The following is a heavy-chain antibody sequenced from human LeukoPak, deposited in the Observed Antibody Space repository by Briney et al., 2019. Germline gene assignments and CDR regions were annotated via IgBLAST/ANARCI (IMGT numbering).Heavy chain of an antibody. J-gene: IGHJ5*02. D-gene: IGHD2-15*01. CDR1: GFTFSSYW. Sequence: GGSLRLSCAASGFTFSSYWMSWVRQAPGKGLEWVANIKQDGSEKYYVDSVKGRFTISRDNAKNTVYLQMNSLRAEDTAVYYCARGIVVVVAATSNWFDPWGQGTLVTVSS. CDR2: IKQDGSEK. CDR3: ARGIVVVVAATSNWFDP. V-gene: IGHV3-7*01.